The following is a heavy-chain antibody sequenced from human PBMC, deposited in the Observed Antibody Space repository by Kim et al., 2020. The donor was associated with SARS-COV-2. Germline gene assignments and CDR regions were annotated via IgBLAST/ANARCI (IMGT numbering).Heavy chain of an antibody. Sequence: ASVKVSCKASGYTFTSYGISWVRQAPGQGLEWMGWISAYNGNTNYAQKLQGRVTMTTDTSTSTAYMELRSLRSDDTAVYYCARVGGGLRYFDWLLSNFDYWGQGTLVTVSS. V-gene: IGHV1-18*01. CDR3: ARVGGGLRYFDWLLSNFDY. CDR2: ISAYNGNT. D-gene: IGHD3-9*01. J-gene: IGHJ4*02. CDR1: GYTFTSYG.